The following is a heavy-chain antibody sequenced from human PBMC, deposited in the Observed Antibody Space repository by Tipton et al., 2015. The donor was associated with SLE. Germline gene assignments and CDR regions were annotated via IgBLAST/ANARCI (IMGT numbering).Heavy chain of an antibody. CDR1: GYTFTGYY. CDR2: INPNSGGT. CDR3: ARLGRWEPNAFFDY. D-gene: IGHD1-26*01. J-gene: IGHJ4*02. V-gene: IGHV1-2*02. Sequence: QSGPEVKKPGASVKVSCKASGYTFTGYYMHWVRQAPGQGLEWMGWINPNSGGTHYAQKFQGRVTMTRDTSISTAYMELSRLRSDDTAVYYCARLGRWEPNAFFDYWGQGTLVTVSS.